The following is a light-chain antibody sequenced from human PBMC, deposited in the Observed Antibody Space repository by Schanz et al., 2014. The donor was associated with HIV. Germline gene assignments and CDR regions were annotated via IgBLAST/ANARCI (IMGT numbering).Light chain of an antibody. CDR1: SSDVGGYDF. CDR3: CSYAGTNTLL. CDR2: DVT. Sequence: QSALTQPASVSGSPGQSITISCTGTSSDVGGYDFVSWYQQHPGKAPKLMIYDVTNRPSGVSNRFSGSKSGNTASLTISGLQPEDEADYYCCSYAGTNTLLFGGGTKPTAL. V-gene: IGLV2-14*03. J-gene: IGLJ2*01.